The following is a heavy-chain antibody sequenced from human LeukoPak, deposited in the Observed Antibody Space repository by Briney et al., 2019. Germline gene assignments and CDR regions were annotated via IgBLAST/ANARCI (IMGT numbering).Heavy chain of an antibody. CDR2: ISYDGSNK. CDR1: GFTVSSYG. V-gene: IGHV3-30*03. J-gene: IGHJ4*02. Sequence: GGSLRLSCAASGFTVSSYGMHWVRQAPGKGLEWVAVISYDGSNKYYADSVKGRFTISRDNSKNTLYLQMNSLRAEDTAVYYCARAGPGYFDYWGQGTLVTVSS. CDR3: ARAGPGYFDY.